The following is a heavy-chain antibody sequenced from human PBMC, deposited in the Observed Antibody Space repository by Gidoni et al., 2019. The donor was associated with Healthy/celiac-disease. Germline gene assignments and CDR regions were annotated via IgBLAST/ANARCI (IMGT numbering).Heavy chain of an antibody. V-gene: IGHV3-30-3*01. D-gene: IGHD3-10*01. Sequence: QVQLVESGGGVVQPGRSLRLSCAASGFTFSSYAMHWVRQAPGKGLEWVAVISYDGSNKYYADSVKGRFTISRDNSKNTLYLQMNSLRAEDTAVYYCARGRSAYYGSEFDYWGQGTLVTVSS. CDR3: ARGRSAYYGSEFDY. CDR2: ISYDGSNK. CDR1: GFTFSSYA. J-gene: IGHJ4*02.